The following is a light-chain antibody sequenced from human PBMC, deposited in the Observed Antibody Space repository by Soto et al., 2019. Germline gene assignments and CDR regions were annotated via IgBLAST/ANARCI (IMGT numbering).Light chain of an antibody. J-gene: IGLJ2*01. CDR2: DNN. CDR1: SSNIGAGYD. V-gene: IGLV1-40*01. Sequence: QSVLTQPPSMSGAPGQRDTISCTGSSSNIGAGYDVHWYQQHPGTAPKLLIFDNNNRPSGVPDRFSGSKSDTSASLAITGLQAEDEADYYCQSFDTSLSGFVVFGGGTQLTVL. CDR3: QSFDTSLSGFVV.